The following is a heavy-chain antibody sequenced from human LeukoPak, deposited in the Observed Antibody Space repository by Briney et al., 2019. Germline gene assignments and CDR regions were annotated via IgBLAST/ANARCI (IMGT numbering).Heavy chain of an antibody. CDR2: IKQDGSEK. CDR3: ARGSQYTSSTNYYFDY. J-gene: IGHJ4*02. V-gene: IGHV3-7*01. Sequence: GGSLRLSCAASGFTFSSYWMIWVRQAPGKGLEWVANIKQDGSEKQYVDSVKDRFTISRDNAKKSLFLHMNSLRVEDTAVYYCARGSQYTSSTNYYFDYWGQGTLVSVSS. CDR1: GFTFSSYW. D-gene: IGHD6-6*01.